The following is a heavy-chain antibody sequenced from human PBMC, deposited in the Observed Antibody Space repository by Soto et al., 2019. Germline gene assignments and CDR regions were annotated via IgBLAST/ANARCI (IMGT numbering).Heavy chain of an antibody. D-gene: IGHD2-8*01. CDR3: TRGRNLVYAPDY. J-gene: IGHJ4*02. CDR2: INSDGSST. CDR1: GFTFSGYW. Sequence: ESLSLTCAASGFTFSGYWLRWVRQAPGKGLVWVSGINSDGSSTSYADSVKGRFTISRDNDKNTLYLLMNSLRAENTAEYYGTRGRNLVYAPDYWGQGTLVTVSS. V-gene: IGHV3-74*01.